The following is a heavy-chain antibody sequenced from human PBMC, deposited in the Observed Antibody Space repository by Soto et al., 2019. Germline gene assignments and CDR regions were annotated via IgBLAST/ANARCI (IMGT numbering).Heavy chain of an antibody. J-gene: IGHJ4*02. CDR3: ASNSRGMTTGFETDY. CDR1: GGSISSGGYY. V-gene: IGHV4-31*03. D-gene: IGHD4-17*01. Sequence: SETLSLTCTVSGGSISSGGYYWSWIRQHPGKGLEWIGYIYYSGSTYYNPSLKSRVTISVDTSKNQFSLKLSSVTAADTAVYYCASNSRGMTTGFETDYWGQGTLVTVSS. CDR2: IYYSGST.